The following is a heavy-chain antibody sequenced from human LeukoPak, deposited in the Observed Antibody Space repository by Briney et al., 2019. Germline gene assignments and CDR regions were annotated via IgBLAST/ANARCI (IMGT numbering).Heavy chain of an antibody. CDR1: GFTVSRNY. Sequence: GGSLRLSCAASGFTVSRNYMSWVRQAPGKGLEWVSIIYSGGSTYYADSVKGRFTISRDNSKNTLYLQMNSLRAEDTAVYYCARIYGSSSSFLDYWGQGTLVTVSS. J-gene: IGHJ4*02. V-gene: IGHV3-53*01. D-gene: IGHD2-2*01. CDR3: ARIYGSSSSFLDY. CDR2: IYSGGST.